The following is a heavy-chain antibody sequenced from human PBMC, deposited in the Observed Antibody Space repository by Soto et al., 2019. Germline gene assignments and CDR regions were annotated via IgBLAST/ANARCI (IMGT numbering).Heavy chain of an antibody. CDR2: ISAYNGNT. CDR3: ARAGSGSDHPQYYYYHGMDV. V-gene: IGHV1-18*01. CDR1: GYTFTSYG. Sequence: ASVKVSCKASGYTFTSYGISWVRQAPGQGLEWMGWISAYNGNTNYAQKLQGRVTMTTDTSTSTAYMELRSLRSDDTAVYYCARAGSGSDHPQYYYYHGMDVWGQGTTVTVSS. D-gene: IGHD3-10*01. J-gene: IGHJ6*02.